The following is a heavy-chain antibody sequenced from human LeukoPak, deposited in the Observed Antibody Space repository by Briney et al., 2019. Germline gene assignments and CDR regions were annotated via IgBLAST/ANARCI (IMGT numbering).Heavy chain of an antibody. V-gene: IGHV4-34*01. Sequence: SETLSLTCAVYGESFSGYYWSWIRQPPGKGLEWIGEINHSGSTNYNPSLKSRVTISVDTSKNQFSLKLSSVTAADTALYYCARHSERDDAFDIWGQGTLVTVSS. CDR3: ARHSERDDAFDI. J-gene: IGHJ3*02. CDR2: INHSGST. CDR1: GESFSGYY. D-gene: IGHD6-25*01.